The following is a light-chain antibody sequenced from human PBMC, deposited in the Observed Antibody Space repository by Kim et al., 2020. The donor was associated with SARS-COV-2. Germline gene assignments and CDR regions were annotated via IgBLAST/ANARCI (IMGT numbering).Light chain of an antibody. J-gene: IGKJ1*01. CDR3: MQATDFPRT. Sequence: PVSISFRSSQSLAHSNGNTYLSWLQQRPGQPPRLLIYKSSNRLSGVPDRFSGSGAGTDFTLRINRVELEDVGVYYCMQATDFPRTFGQGTKVDIK. CDR2: KSS. CDR1: QSLAHSNGNTY. V-gene: IGKV2-24*01.